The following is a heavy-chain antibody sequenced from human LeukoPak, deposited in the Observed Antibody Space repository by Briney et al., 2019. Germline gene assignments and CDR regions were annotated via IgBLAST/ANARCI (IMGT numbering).Heavy chain of an antibody. V-gene: IGHV1-18*01. J-gene: IGHJ4*02. CDR3: ARVPVWGRHFDY. Sequence: GASVKVSCKTSGYTFTSYGINWVRQAPGQGLEWMGRISAHNGNANYAQKFQGRVTITRDTSASTAYMELSSLRSEDTAVYYCARVPVWGRHFDYWGQGTLVTVSS. CDR1: GYTFTSYG. D-gene: IGHD3-16*01. CDR2: ISAHNGNA.